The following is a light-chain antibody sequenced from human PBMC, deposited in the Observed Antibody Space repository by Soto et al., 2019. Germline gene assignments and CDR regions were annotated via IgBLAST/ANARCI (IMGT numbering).Light chain of an antibody. V-gene: IGKV3-20*01. CDR1: QSVSSNY. CDR2: GAS. Sequence: EIVLTQSPGTLSLSPGERATLSCRASQSVSSNYLAWYQQKPGQAPRLLIYGASIRATGSPDRFSGSGSGTDFTFTISRLEPEDCAVYYGQQYGCSPWSFGQGTKVEIK. CDR3: QQYGCSPWS. J-gene: IGKJ1*01.